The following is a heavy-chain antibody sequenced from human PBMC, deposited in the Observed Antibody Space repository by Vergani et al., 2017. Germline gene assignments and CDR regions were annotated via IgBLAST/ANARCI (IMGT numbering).Heavy chain of an antibody. J-gene: IGHJ4*02. V-gene: IGHV4-38-2*01. CDR1: GYSISSGYY. D-gene: IGHD2-2*01. CDR2: IHTGRST. Sequence: QVQLQESGPGLVKPSETLSLTCAVSGYSISSGYYWSWIRQPAGKGPEWIGHIHTGRSTDLNPSFKSRVSISVDTSKSQFSLKLNSVTVADTAVYYCARSRPYCTSDSCPAIWGQGTLVTVSS. CDR3: ARSRPYCTSDSCPAI.